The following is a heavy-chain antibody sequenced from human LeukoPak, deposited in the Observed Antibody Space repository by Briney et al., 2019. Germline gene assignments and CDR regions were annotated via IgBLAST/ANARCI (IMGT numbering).Heavy chain of an antibody. CDR2: INHSGST. V-gene: IGHV4-34*01. Sequence: SETLSLTCAVYGGSFSGYYWSWIRQPPGKGLEWIGEINHSGSTNYNPSLKSRVTISVDTSKNQFSLKLSSVTAADTAVYYCARQSSSWSKVDYWGQGTLVTVSS. J-gene: IGHJ4*02. CDR3: ARQSSSWSKVDY. CDR1: GGSFSGYY. D-gene: IGHD6-13*01.